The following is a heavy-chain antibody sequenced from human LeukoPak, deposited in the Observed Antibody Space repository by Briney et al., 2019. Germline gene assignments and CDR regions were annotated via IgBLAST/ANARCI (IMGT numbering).Heavy chain of an antibody. J-gene: IGHJ1*01. CDR2: IWYDGSNK. D-gene: IGHD2-15*01. Sequence: GGSLRLSCAASGFTFSSYGMHWVRQAPGKGLEWVAVIWYDGSNKYYAGSVKGRFTITRDNSKNTLYLQMNSLRAEDTAVYYCARDWCSGGSCYPEYFQHWGQGTLVTVSS. CDR3: ARDWCSGGSCYPEYFQH. V-gene: IGHV3-33*01. CDR1: GFTFSSYG.